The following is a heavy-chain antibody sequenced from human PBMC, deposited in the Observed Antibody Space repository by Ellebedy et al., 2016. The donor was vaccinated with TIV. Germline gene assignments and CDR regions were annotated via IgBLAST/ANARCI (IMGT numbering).Heavy chain of an antibody. CDR1: GFTFSDYY. V-gene: IGHV3-11*04. CDR2: ISSSGNTI. CDR3: ARAPPRRGSYDWDY. J-gene: IGHJ4*02. Sequence: GESLKISCAASGFTFSDYYMSWIRRAPGKGLEWVSYISSSGNTIYYADSVKGRFTITRDNAKNSLYLQMNSLRAEDTAVYYCARAPPRRGSYDWDYWGQGTLVTVSS. D-gene: IGHD1-26*01.